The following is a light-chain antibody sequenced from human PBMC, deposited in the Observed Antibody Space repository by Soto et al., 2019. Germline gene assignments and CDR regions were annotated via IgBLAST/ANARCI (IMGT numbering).Light chain of an antibody. J-gene: IGKJ3*01. Sequence: EIVLTQSPGTLSLSPGERATLSCRASQSVSNSYLAWYQQKPGQAPRLLIYGASSRATGIPDRFRGSGSGTDFTLIISRLEPEDFAVYYCQQYGSSFTFGPGTKVDIK. CDR1: QSVSNSY. CDR2: GAS. CDR3: QQYGSSFT. V-gene: IGKV3-20*01.